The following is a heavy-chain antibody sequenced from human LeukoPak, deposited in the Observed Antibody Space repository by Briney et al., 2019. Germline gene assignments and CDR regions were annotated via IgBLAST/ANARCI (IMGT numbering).Heavy chain of an antibody. V-gene: IGHV1-69*05. Sequence: ASVKVSCKASGGTFSSYAISWVRQAPGHGLEWMGRIIPIFGTANYAQKFQGRVTITTDESTSTAYMELSSLRSEDTAVYYCARDGGVLRFLEWLPDYWGQGTLVTVSS. CDR2: IIPIFGTA. D-gene: IGHD3-3*01. CDR3: ARDGGVLRFLEWLPDY. J-gene: IGHJ4*02. CDR1: GGTFSSYA.